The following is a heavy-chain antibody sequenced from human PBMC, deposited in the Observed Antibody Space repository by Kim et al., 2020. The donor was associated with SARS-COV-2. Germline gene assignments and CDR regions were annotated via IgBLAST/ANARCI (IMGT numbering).Heavy chain of an antibody. CDR2: IYPGDSDT. V-gene: IGHV5-51*01. Sequence: GESLKISCKGSGYSFTSYWIGWVRQMPGKGLEWMGIIYPGDSDTRYSPSFQGQVTISADKSISTAYLQWSSLKASDTAMYYCARPYDSSYDAFDIWGQGTMVTVSS. J-gene: IGHJ3*02. CDR1: GYSFTSYW. CDR3: ARPYDSSYDAFDI. D-gene: IGHD3-22*01.